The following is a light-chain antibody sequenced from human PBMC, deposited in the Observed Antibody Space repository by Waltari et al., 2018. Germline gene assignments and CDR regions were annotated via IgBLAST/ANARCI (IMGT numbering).Light chain of an antibody. CDR3: QQYNRWPPLT. J-gene: IGKJ4*01. CDR1: QSIDNN. CDR2: GAS. V-gene: IGKV3-15*01. Sequence: EIVMTQPPATLSVSPGERVTLSCKASQSIDNNLAWYQQKPGQAPRLLIYGASTRATGVPARFSGSGSGTEFTLTISSLQSEDCAVFYCQQYNRWPPLTFGGGTKVEIK.